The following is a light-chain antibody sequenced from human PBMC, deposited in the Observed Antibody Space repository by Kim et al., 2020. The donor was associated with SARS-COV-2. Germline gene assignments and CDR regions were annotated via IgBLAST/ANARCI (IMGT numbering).Light chain of an antibody. J-gene: IGKJ4*01. CDR3: QQRSNWPLT. CDR2: DAS. CDR1: QSVSSN. V-gene: IGKV3-11*01. Sequence: EIVLTQSPATLSLSPGERVTLSCRASQSVSSNLAWYQQKPGQAPRLLMYDASNRATGIPARFSGSGSGTDFTLTISSLEPEDFAVYYCQQRSNWPLTFGGGTKVEI.